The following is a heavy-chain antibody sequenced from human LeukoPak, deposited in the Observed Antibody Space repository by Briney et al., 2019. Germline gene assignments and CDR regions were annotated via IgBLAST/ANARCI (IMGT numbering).Heavy chain of an antibody. Sequence: GGSLRLSCAASGFTVSDHYMTWVRQAPGKGLEWVSITYTGGSTYSADSVKDRFTVSKDSSKNTLYLEMNSLRAEDTAIYYCARSALLTADPFDYWGQGTLVTVSS. V-gene: IGHV3-66*01. D-gene: IGHD2-2*01. CDR2: TYTGGST. CDR3: ARSALLTADPFDY. CDR1: GFTVSDHY. J-gene: IGHJ4*02.